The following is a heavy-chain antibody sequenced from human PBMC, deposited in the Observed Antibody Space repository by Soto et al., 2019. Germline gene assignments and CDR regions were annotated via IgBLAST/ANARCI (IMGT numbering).Heavy chain of an antibody. CDR1: GGSISSYY. Sequence: SEILSLTCTVSGGSISSYYWSWIRQPPGKGLEWIGYIYYSGSTNYNPSLKSRVTISVDTSKNQFSLKLSSVTAADTAVYYCARRGYSYGYPFDYWGQGTLVTVSS. CDR3: ARRGYSYGYPFDY. D-gene: IGHD5-18*01. V-gene: IGHV4-59*08. CDR2: IYYSGST. J-gene: IGHJ4*02.